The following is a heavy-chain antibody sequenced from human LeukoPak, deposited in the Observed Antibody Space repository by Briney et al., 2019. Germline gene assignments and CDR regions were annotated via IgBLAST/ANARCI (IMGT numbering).Heavy chain of an antibody. CDR3: AKTHRGDIRYPPDY. D-gene: IGHD5-12*01. Sequence: GGSLRLSCAASGFSFSNYAMSWVRQAPGKGLEWVAVIWYDGSNKYYADSVKGRFTISRDNAKNSLYLQMNSLRAEDTALYYCAKTHRGDIRYPPDYWGQGTLVTVSS. CDR2: IWYDGSNK. J-gene: IGHJ4*02. V-gene: IGHV3-33*03. CDR1: GFSFSNYA.